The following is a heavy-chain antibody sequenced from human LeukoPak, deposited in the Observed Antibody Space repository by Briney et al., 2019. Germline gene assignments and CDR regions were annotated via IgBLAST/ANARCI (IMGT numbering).Heavy chain of an antibody. CDR1: GYTFTSYV. Sequence: GASVKVSCKASGYTFTSYVMNWVRQAPGQGLEWMGWINTDTGNPTYAQGFTGRFVFSLDTSVSTTYLQISSLKPEDTAVYYCARGIGIGTVLMVHGNMDVWGKGTTVTVSS. D-gene: IGHD2-8*01. V-gene: IGHV7-4-1*02. J-gene: IGHJ6*03. CDR2: INTDTGNP. CDR3: ARGIGIGTVLMVHGNMDV.